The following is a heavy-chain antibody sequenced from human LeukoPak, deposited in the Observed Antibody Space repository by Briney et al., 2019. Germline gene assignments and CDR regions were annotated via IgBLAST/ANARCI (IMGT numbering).Heavy chain of an antibody. CDR2: IWNDGTNK. D-gene: IGHD1-26*01. CDR1: GFSFSSYG. CDR3: ANDLHSLRFDY. V-gene: IGHV3-30*18. J-gene: IGHJ4*02. Sequence: GRSLRRSCAASGFSFSSYGMHGVRQAPGKGLEWVAVIWNDGTNKYYADSVKGRFTISRDNSKNTLYLQMNSLRAEDTAVYFCANDLHSLRFDYWGQGTLVTVSS.